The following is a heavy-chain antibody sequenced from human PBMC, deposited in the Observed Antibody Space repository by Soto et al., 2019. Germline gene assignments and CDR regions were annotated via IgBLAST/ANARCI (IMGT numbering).Heavy chain of an antibody. D-gene: IGHD5-18*01. Sequence: QVQLVQSGAEVKKPESSVKVSCKAPGGTFSTYAISWVRQAPGQGLEWMGGIIPMFGTANYAPRFQDRVTITADESTNTVSMELSSLRSEDTAVYFCASGIQLWLRRINTGYSGWGQGTLVTVSS. CDR2: IIPMFGTA. CDR3: ASGIQLWLRRINTGYSG. V-gene: IGHV1-69*12. CDR1: GGTFSTYA. J-gene: IGHJ4*02.